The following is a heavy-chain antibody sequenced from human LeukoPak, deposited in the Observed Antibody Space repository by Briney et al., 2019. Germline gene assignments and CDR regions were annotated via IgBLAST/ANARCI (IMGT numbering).Heavy chain of an antibody. Sequence: PGASLKLSCPPSGFSVSSHAVNCVSQAPRKGLEWGSYIIGSGSTIYYADSVKGRFTISRDNAKNSMYLQMNSLRAEDTAVYYCAREIRDRERVVGATPPAFDIWGQGTMVTVSS. CDR2: IIGSGSTI. D-gene: IGHD1-26*01. J-gene: IGHJ3*02. V-gene: IGHV3-48*03. CDR3: AREIRDRERVVGATPPAFDI. CDR1: GFSVSSHA.